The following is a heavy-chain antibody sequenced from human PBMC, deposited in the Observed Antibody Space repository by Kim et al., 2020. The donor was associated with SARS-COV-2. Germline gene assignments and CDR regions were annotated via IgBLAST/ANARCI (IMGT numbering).Heavy chain of an antibody. J-gene: IGHJ6*02. CDR3: ARELSGDYGVYRNYYGMDV. D-gene: IGHD4-17*01. Sequence: GRFTISRDNAKNSLYLQMNSLRAEDTAVYYCARELSGDYGVYRNYYGMDVWGQGTTVTVSS. V-gene: IGHV3-11*06.